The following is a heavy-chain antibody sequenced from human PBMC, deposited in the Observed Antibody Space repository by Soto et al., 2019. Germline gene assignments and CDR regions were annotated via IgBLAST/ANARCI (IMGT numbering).Heavy chain of an antibody. CDR1: GGSISSSSYY. CDR2: IYYSGST. V-gene: IGHV4-39*01. Sequence: PSETLSLTCTVSGGSISSSSYYWGWIRQPPGKGLEWIGSIYYSGSTYYNPSLKSRVTISVDTSKNQFSLKLSSVTAADTAVYYCARQGWSDTAMVTPDYFDYWGQGTLVTVSS. CDR3: ARQGWSDTAMVTPDYFDY. J-gene: IGHJ4*02. D-gene: IGHD5-18*01.